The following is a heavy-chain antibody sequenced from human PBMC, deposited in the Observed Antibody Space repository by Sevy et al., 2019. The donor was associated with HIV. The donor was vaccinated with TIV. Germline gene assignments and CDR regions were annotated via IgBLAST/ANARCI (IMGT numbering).Heavy chain of an antibody. V-gene: IGHV3-21*05. J-gene: IGHJ4*02. CDR3: VRRGVDAYNVYFDL. D-gene: IGHD3-10*01. CDR2: ISTGTDHI. Sequence: GGSLRLSCTASGYTFPAFSFNWVRQTPGKGLEWLSYISTGTDHIYYANSAKGRFTISRDDAKNSVYLEMKSLRDQDTTLYYCVRRGVDAYNVYFDLWGQGTLVTVSS. CDR1: GYTFPAFS.